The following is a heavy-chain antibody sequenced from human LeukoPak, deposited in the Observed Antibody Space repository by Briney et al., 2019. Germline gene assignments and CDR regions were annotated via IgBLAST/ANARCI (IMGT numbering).Heavy chain of an antibody. Sequence: PGGSLRLSCAASGFTFSSYAMSWVRQAPGKGLEWVSAISGSGGSTYYADSVKGRFTISRDNSKNTLYLQMNSLRAEDTAVYYCARVLFRGDYTSPYYYYMDVWGKGTTVTVSS. CDR2: ISGSGGST. J-gene: IGHJ6*03. V-gene: IGHV3-23*01. D-gene: IGHD4-17*01. CDR3: ARVLFRGDYTSPYYYYMDV. CDR1: GFTFSSYA.